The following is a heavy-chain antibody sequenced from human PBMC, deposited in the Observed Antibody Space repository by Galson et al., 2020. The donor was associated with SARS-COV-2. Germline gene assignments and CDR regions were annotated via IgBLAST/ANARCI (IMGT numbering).Heavy chain of an antibody. CDR3: ARGSRYNWNANNWFDP. Sequence: ASVKVSCKASGYTFTGYYMHWVRQAPGQGLEWMGWINPNSGGTNYAQKFQGWVTMTRDTSISTAYMELSRLRSDDTAVYYCARGSRYNWNANNWFDPWGQGTLVTVSS. D-gene: IGHD1-1*01. CDR1: GYTFTGYY. CDR2: INPNSGGT. V-gene: IGHV1-2*04. J-gene: IGHJ5*02.